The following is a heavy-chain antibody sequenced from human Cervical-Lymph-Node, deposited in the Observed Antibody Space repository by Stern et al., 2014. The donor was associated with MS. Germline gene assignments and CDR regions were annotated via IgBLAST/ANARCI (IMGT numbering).Heavy chain of an antibody. CDR1: GFTFSSYA. CDR3: AKDLSVTGQFDY. D-gene: IGHD2-21*02. V-gene: IGHV3-30*04. CDR2: ISSDGRSK. J-gene: IGHJ4*02. Sequence: VQLVESGGGVVQPGRSLRLSCAASGFTFSSYAMHWVRQAPGKGLEWVAIISSDGRSKYYADSVKGRFPISRDNSMKMLYLQMNSLRPDDTAVYYCAKDLSVTGQFDYWGQGTLVTVSS.